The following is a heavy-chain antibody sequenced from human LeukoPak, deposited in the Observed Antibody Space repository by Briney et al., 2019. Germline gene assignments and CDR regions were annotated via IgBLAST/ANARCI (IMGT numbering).Heavy chain of an antibody. V-gene: IGHV3-20*04. CDR3: AREIGYCSGGSCSRKYYYYYYMDV. J-gene: IGHJ6*03. CDR1: GFTFNDYG. Sequence: GGSLRLSCEGSGFTFNDYGMSWVRQAPGKGLEWVSGINWNGGSTGYADSVKGRFTISRDNAKNSLYLQMNSLRAEDTALYYCAREIGYCSGGSCSRKYYYYYYMDVWGKGTTVTVSS. CDR2: INWNGGST. D-gene: IGHD2-15*01.